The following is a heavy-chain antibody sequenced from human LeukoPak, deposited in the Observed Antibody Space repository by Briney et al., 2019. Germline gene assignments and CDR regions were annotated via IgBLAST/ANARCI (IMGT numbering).Heavy chain of an antibody. CDR2: IYHSGST. Sequence: SGTLSLTCAVSGGSISSSNWWSWVRQPPGKGLEWIGEIYHSGSTNYNPSLKSRVTIPVDKSKNQFSLKLSSVTAADTAVYYCARNPDCSSTSCYVGYYYGMDVWGKGTTVTVSS. CDR1: GGSISSSNW. V-gene: IGHV4-4*02. D-gene: IGHD2-2*01. CDR3: ARNPDCSSTSCYVGYYYGMDV. J-gene: IGHJ6*04.